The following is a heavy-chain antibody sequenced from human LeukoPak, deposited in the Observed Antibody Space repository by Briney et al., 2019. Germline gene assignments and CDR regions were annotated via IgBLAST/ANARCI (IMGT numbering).Heavy chain of an antibody. D-gene: IGHD2-15*01. Sequence: PSETLSLTCAVYGGSFSGYYWSWIRQPPGKGLEWIGEINHSGSTNYNPSLKSRVTISVDTSKNQFSLKLSSVTPADTAVYYCARGRRILRVVVAAASWFDPWGQGTLVTVSS. CDR3: ARGRRILRVVVAAASWFDP. V-gene: IGHV4-34*01. CDR2: INHSGST. CDR1: GGSFSGYY. J-gene: IGHJ5*02.